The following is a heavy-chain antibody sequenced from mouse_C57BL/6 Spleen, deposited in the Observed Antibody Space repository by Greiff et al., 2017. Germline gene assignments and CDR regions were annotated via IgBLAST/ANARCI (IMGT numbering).Heavy chain of an antibody. CDR1: GYTFTSYW. V-gene: IGHV1-64*01. CDR3: ARWGTTVVYY. CDR2: IHPNSGST. Sequence: QVQLQQPGAELVKPGASVKLSCKASGYTFTSYWMHWVKQRPGQGLEWIGMIHPNSGSTNYNEKFKSKATLTVDKSSSTAYMQLSSLTSEDSAVYYGARWGTTVVYYWGQGTTLTVSS. D-gene: IGHD1-1*01. J-gene: IGHJ2*01.